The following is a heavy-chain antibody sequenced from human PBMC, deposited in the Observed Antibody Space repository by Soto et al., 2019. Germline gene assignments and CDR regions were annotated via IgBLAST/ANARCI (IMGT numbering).Heavy chain of an antibody. D-gene: IGHD6-25*01. V-gene: IGHV3-21*03. CDR1: GFNFSNYN. CDR2: ISETSSYI. Sequence: GGSLRLSCGASGFNFSNYNMNWVRQAPGQGLEWVSSISETSSYIYYAASVKGRFTISRDNAKNSVYLQMNSLRAEDTGVYYCVRLGEDSSDWEEHSWFDPWGQGTPVTVAS. J-gene: IGHJ5*02. CDR3: VRLGEDSSDWEEHSWFDP.